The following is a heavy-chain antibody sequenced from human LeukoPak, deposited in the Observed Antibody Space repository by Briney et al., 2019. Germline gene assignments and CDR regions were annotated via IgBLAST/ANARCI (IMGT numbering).Heavy chain of an antibody. D-gene: IGHD1-26*01. Sequence: PSQTLSLTCTVSGGSISSGSYYWGWIRQPPGKGLEWIGSIYHSGSTYYNPSLKSRVTISVDTAKNQFSLKLSSVTAADTAVYYCARVRSYHKPPFDAFDIWGQGTMVTVSS. J-gene: IGHJ3*02. V-gene: IGHV4-39*07. CDR3: ARVRSYHKPPFDAFDI. CDR1: GGSISSGSYY. CDR2: IYHSGST.